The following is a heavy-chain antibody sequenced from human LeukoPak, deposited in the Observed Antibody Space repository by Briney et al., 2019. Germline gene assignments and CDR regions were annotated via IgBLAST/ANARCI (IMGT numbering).Heavy chain of an antibody. J-gene: IGHJ3*02. Sequence: GASLRLSCAASGFTFSSYSMNWVRQAPGKGLEWVSSISSSSSYIYYADSVKGRFTISRDNAKNTLYLQMNSLRAEDTAVYYCARDLGSYALIWGQGTMVTVSS. CDR3: ARDLGSYALI. CDR1: GFTFSSYS. D-gene: IGHD1-26*01. V-gene: IGHV3-21*01. CDR2: ISSSSSYI.